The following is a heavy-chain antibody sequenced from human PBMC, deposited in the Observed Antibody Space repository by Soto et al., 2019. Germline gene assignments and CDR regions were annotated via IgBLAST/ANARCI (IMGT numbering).Heavy chain of an antibody. Sequence: QVQLQESGPGLVKPSQTLSLTCTVSGGSISSGDYYWSWIRQPPGKGLEWIGYIYYSGSTYYNPSLQRRVTIAVDTSKNPCSLKLSSVTAADTAVYYCARDSSGWYGDYWGQGTLVTVSS. CDR1: GGSISSGDYY. J-gene: IGHJ4*02. CDR2: IYYSGST. V-gene: IGHV4-30-4*01. CDR3: ARDSSGWYGDY. D-gene: IGHD6-19*01.